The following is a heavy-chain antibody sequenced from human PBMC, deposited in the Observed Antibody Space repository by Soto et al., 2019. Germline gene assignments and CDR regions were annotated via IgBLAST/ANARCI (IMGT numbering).Heavy chain of an antibody. CDR1: GFTFSSYG. J-gene: IGHJ6*02. Sequence: QVQLVESGGGVVQPGRSLRLSCAASGFTFSSYGMHWVRQAPGKGLEWVAVISYDGSNKYYADSVKGRFTISRDNSKNTLYLQMNSLRAEDTAVYYCARQRDSGSHYYYYSMDVWGQGTTVTVSS. CDR2: ISYDGSNK. V-gene: IGHV3-30*03. CDR3: ARQRDSGSHYYYYSMDV. D-gene: IGHD3-10*01.